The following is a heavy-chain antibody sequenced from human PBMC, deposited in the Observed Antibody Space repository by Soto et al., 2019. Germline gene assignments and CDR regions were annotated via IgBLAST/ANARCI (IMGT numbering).Heavy chain of an antibody. V-gene: IGHV4-59*11. J-gene: IGHJ4*02. Sequence: SETLSLTCSVSGGSISGHYWTWIRQSPGKGLEWIGYIFYSGSTNYNPSLKSRVTISVDTSKNQFSLKMSSVTAADTAVYYCERVGSSGCSPDYWGRGTLVTVSS. CDR2: IFYSGST. CDR1: GGSISGHY. CDR3: ERVGSSGCSPDY. D-gene: IGHD6-19*01.